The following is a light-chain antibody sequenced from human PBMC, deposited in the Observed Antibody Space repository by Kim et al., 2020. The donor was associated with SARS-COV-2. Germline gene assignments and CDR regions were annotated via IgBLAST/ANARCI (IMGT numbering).Light chain of an antibody. CDR2: SAS. CDR1: QSISSY. CDR3: QQSYSTPYS. Sequence: SAAVGDRVTITCRASQSISSYLNWYQQKPGKAPKLLIYSASSLQSGVPSSFSGSGYGTDFTLTISSLQPEDFATYYCQQSYSTPYSFGQGTKLEI. J-gene: IGKJ2*03. V-gene: IGKV1-39*01.